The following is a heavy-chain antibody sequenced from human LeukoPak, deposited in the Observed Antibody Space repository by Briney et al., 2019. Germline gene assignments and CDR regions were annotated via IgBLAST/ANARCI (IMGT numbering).Heavy chain of an antibody. CDR3: ANAPSGLSSFDI. CDR2: ISYDGSNK. Sequence: GGSLRLSCAASGFTFSSYAMHWVRQAPGKGLEWVAVISYDGSNKYYADSVKGRFTVSRDNAKNSLYLQMNSLRAEDTAVYYCANAPSGLSSFDIWGQGTMVTVSS. J-gene: IGHJ3*02. D-gene: IGHD1-26*01. V-gene: IGHV3-30-3*01. CDR1: GFTFSSYA.